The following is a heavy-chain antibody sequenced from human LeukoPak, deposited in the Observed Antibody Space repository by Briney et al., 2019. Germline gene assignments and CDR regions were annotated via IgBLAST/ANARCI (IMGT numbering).Heavy chain of an antibody. V-gene: IGHV4-39*01. CDR2: IYYSGST. D-gene: IGHD3-3*01. CDR1: GGSISSSSYY. Sequence: TSETLSLTCTVFGGSISSSSYYWGWIRQPPGKGLEWIGSIYYSGSTYYNPSLKSRVTISVDTSKNQFSLKLSSVTAADTAVYYCARVGGRRITIFGVVNPPHFDYWGQGTLVTVSS. J-gene: IGHJ4*02. CDR3: ARVGGRRITIFGVVNPPHFDY.